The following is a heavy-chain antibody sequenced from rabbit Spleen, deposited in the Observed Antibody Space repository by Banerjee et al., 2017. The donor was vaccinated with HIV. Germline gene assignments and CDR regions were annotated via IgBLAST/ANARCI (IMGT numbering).Heavy chain of an antibody. CDR1: GFSFSSSYY. CDR2: INIVTGKS. CDR3: ARDLAGVTGWNFYL. J-gene: IGHJ4*01. V-gene: IGHV1S45*01. D-gene: IGHD4-1*01. Sequence: EQLEESGGDLVQPEGSLTLTCTASGFSFSSSYYMCWVRQAPGKGLEWIACINIVTGKSVYASWAKGRFVMSRTSSTTVTLQMTSLTAADRATYFCARDLAGVTGWNFYLWGQGTLVTVS.